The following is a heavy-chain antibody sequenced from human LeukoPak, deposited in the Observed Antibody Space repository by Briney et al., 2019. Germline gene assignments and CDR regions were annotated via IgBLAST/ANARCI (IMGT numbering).Heavy chain of an antibody. CDR1: GDSISLSFYY. CDR2: VYYSGTT. V-gene: IGHV4-39*07. CDR3: ARMVVSAWYFDY. J-gene: IGHJ4*02. D-gene: IGHD2-8*01. Sequence: SSETLSLTCSVSGDSISLSFYYWGWIRQPPGKALEWIGSVYYSGTTSYNPSLKSRVTMSVDTSKNQYSLKLSSVTAADTAVYYCARMVVSAWYFDYWGQGTLVTVSS.